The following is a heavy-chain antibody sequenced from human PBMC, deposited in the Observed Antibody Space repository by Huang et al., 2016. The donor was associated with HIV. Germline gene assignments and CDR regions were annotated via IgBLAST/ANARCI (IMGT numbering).Heavy chain of an antibody. D-gene: IGHD4-17*01. CDR3: ARSAYGDLDY. V-gene: IGHV1-8*02. CDR2: MNPNTGNT. CDR1: GYTFPNYD. J-gene: IGHJ4*02. Sequence: QVHLVQSGAEVKKPGASVKVSCKASGYTFPNYDINWVRQAPGRGLEWMGGMNPNTGNTGFAQRFQGRVTMTRKTSITTAYMELTSLTSEDTAVYYCARSAYGDLDYWGLGTLVIVSS.